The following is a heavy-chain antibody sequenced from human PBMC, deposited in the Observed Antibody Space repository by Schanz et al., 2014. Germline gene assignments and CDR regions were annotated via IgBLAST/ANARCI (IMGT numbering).Heavy chain of an antibody. CDR2: ISASGGST. D-gene: IGHD2-15*01. CDR1: GFTVSSDH. J-gene: IGHJ6*02. CDR3: AKARRKSNCSGGRCFHYSYYGMDV. Sequence: DVQLLESGGGLVQPGGSLRLSCGGSGFTVSSDHMSWVRQAPGKGLEWVSTISASGGSTYYADSVKGRFTISRDNSKNILYLQMNSLRAEDTAVYYCAKARRKSNCSGGRCFHYSYYGMDVWGQGTTVTVSS. V-gene: IGHV3-23*01.